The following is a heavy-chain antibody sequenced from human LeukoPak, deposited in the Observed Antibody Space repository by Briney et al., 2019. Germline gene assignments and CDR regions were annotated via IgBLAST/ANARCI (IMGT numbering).Heavy chain of an antibody. CDR1: GFTFDDYG. V-gene: IGHV3-20*04. D-gene: IGHD3-10*01. J-gene: IGHJ4*02. CDR2: INWNGGST. Sequence: GGSLRLSCAASGFTFDDYGMSWVRQAPGKGLEWVSGINWNGGSTGYADSVKGRFTISRDNAKNSLYLQMNSLRAEDTALYYCAKDRVSSYYGSGSPFDYWGQGTLVTVSS. CDR3: AKDRVSSYYGSGSPFDY.